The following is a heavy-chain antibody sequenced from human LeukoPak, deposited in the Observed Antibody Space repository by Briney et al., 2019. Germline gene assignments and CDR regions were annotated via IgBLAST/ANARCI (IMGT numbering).Heavy chain of an antibody. J-gene: IGHJ4*02. CDR2: IYSGGGT. CDR1: GFTVSSNY. D-gene: IGHD3-22*01. CDR3: ARATYYYETSGYYHFDY. V-gene: IGHV3-53*01. Sequence: GGSLRLSCAASGFTVSSNYMSWVRQAPGKGLEWVSVIYSGGGTYYADSVKGRFTISRDNSKNTLWLQMNSLRAEDTAVYYCARATYYYETSGYYHFDYWGQGTLVAASS.